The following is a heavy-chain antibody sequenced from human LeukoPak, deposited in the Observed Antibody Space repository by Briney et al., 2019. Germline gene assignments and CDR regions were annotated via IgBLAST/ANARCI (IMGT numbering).Heavy chain of an antibody. CDR1: GGSISSYY. D-gene: IGHD3-22*01. CDR2: IYTSGST. CDR3: ARDSDSSGYYSISFDY. Sequence: SETLSLTCTVSGGSISSYYWSWIQQPAGKGLEWIGRIYTSGSTNYNPSLKSRVTMSVDTSKNQFSLKLSSVTAADTAVYYCARDSDSSGYYSISFDYWGQGTLVTVSS. J-gene: IGHJ4*02. V-gene: IGHV4-4*07.